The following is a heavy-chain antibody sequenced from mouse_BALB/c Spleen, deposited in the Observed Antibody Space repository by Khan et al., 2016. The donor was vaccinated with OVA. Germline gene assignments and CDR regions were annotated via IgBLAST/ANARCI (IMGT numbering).Heavy chain of an antibody. CDR1: GFSLTSYG. CDR2: IWSGGST. D-gene: IGHD2-1*01. J-gene: IGHJ4*01. V-gene: IGHV2-2*02. CDR3: ARTYFSYGNYGDYYTMDY. Sequence: VQLQQSGPGLVQPSQSLSITCTVSGFSLTSYGVPWVRQSPGKGLEWLGVIWSGGSTDYNSAFISRLTISKDNSTSQVFFKRNSLQANDTAIYYCARTYFSYGNYGDYYTMDYWGQGTSVTVSS.